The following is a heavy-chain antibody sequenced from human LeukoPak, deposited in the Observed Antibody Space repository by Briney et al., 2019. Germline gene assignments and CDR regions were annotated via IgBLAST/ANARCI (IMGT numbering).Heavy chain of an antibody. D-gene: IGHD3-3*01. J-gene: IGHJ1*01. V-gene: IGHV4-59*01. CDR2: IYYTGST. CDR1: GGSISGYY. Sequence: PSETLSLTCTVSGGSISGYYWSWIRQPPGKGLEWIGYIYYTGSTNYNPSLKSRVTISVDTSKNQFSLKLTSVTAADTAVYYCARVGITIFGVGPEYFQHWGQGTLVTVSS. CDR3: ARVGITIFGVGPEYFQH.